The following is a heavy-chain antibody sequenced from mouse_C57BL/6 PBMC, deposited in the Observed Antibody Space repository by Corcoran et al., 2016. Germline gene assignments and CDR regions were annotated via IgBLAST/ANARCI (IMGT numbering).Heavy chain of an antibody. CDR1: GYTFTSYG. J-gene: IGHJ4*01. D-gene: IGHD2-2*01. Sequence: QVQLQQSGAELARPGASVKLSCKASGYTFTSYGISWVKHRTGQGLEWIGEIYPRSGNTYYNEKFKGKATLTADKSSSTAYMELRSLTSEDSAVYFCARAYGSYAMDYWGQGTSVTVSS. CDR2: IYPRSGNT. V-gene: IGHV1-81*01. CDR3: ARAYGSYAMDY.